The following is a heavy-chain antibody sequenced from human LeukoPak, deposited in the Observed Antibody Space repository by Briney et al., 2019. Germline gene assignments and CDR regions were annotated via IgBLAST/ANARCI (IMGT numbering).Heavy chain of an antibody. Sequence: SETLSLTCTVSGGSISSSSYYWGWIRQPPGKGLEWIGSIYYSGSTYYNPSLKSRVTISVDTSKNQFSLKLSSVTAADTALYYCARRSTVLTANYEYWGQGTLVTVSA. CDR1: GGSISSSSYY. J-gene: IGHJ4*02. CDR2: IYYSGST. CDR3: ARRSTVLTANYEY. V-gene: IGHV4-39*07. D-gene: IGHD4-23*01.